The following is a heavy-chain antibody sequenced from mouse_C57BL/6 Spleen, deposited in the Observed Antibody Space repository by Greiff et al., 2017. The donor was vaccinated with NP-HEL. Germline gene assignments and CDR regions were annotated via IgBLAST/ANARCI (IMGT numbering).Heavy chain of an antibody. Sequence: VQLHQSGPELVKPGDSVKISCKASGYSFTGYFMNWVMQSHGKSLEWIGRINPYNGDTFYNQKFKGKATLTVDKSSSTAHMELRSLTSEDSAVYYCANSNRGFAYWGQGTLVTVSA. CDR1: GYSFTGYF. CDR2: INPYNGDT. J-gene: IGHJ3*01. D-gene: IGHD2-5*01. CDR3: ANSNRGFAY. V-gene: IGHV1-20*01.